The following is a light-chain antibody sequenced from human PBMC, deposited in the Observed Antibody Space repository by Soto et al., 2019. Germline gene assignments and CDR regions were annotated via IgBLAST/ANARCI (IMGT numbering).Light chain of an antibody. CDR3: AAWDDSLSGHVV. V-gene: IGLV1-47*01. J-gene: IGLJ2*01. Sequence: QSVLTQPPSASGNPGQRVTISCSGRSSNIGSNYVYWYQQLPGTAPKLLIYRNNQRPSGVPDRFSGSKSGTSASLAVSGLRSEDEADYYCAAWDDSLSGHVVFGGGTKVTVL. CDR2: RNN. CDR1: SSNIGSNY.